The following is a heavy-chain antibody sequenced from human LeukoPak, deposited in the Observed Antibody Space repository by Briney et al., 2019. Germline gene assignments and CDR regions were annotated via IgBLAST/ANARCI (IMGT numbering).Heavy chain of an antibody. V-gene: IGHV3-30*03. CDR1: GFTFNTNA. J-gene: IGHJ4*02. CDR3: ARDTFGSFYY. CDR2: VSHDESQK. D-gene: IGHD3-16*01. Sequence: GASLRLSCAASGFTFNTNAMHWVRQAPGKGLEWVAVVSHDESQKYYADSVKGRFTISRDNSRNTLYLQMNSLRTEDTAVYYCARDTFGSFYYWGQGTLVTVSS.